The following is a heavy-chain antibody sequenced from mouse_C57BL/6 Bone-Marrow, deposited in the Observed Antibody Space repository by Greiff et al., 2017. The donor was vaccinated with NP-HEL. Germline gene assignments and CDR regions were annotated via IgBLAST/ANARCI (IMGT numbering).Heavy chain of an antibody. D-gene: IGHD4-1*01. V-gene: IGHV5-17*01. CDR2: ISSGSSII. Sequence: EVKLVESGGGLVKPGGSLKLSCAASGFTFSDYGMHWVRQAPETGLEWVAYISSGSSIIYYADTVKGRFTFSRDNAKNTLGLQMNRLRSEDTAMYYGARRGLTGTGWYFDVWGTGTTVTVSS. CDR1: GFTFSDYG. CDR3: ARRGLTGTGWYFDV. J-gene: IGHJ1*03.